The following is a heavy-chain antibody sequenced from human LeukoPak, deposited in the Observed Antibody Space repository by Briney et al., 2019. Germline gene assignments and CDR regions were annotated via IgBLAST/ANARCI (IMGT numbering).Heavy chain of an antibody. CDR3: ARNPPRTGDFNS. Sequence: GASVKVSCKASGYTFTSYYMHWVRQAPGQGLEWMGIINPGGGSTSYAQKFQGRVTMTRDTSTSTVYMELSGLTSDDTAAYYCARNPPRTGDFNSWGQGALVTVSS. V-gene: IGHV1-46*01. CDR2: INPGGGST. J-gene: IGHJ4*02. CDR1: GYTFTSYY. D-gene: IGHD7-27*01.